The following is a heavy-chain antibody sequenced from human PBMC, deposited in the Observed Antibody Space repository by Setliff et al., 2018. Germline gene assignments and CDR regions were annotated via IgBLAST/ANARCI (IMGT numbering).Heavy chain of an antibody. Sequence: ASVKVSCKTSGFVFITYAITWVRQAPGQGLEWMGWISGYYNKTNYAQKFQDRVTMTTDTSTSTAYMELRSLRSDDTAVYYCARDPFRNYDTAPVWFDPWGQGTLVTVSS. CDR2: ISGYYNKT. J-gene: IGHJ5*02. D-gene: IGHD3-22*01. V-gene: IGHV1-18*01. CDR1: GFVFITYA. CDR3: ARDPFRNYDTAPVWFDP.